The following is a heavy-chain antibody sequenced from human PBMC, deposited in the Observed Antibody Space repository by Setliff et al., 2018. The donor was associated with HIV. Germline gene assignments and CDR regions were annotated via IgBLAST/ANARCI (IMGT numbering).Heavy chain of an antibody. CDR1: GYIFTDYY. Sequence: ASVKVSCKASGYIFTDYYMHWVQQAPGEGLEWMGRVDPQDGETKYAEKFQGRVTITADTSTDTSDMELSSLRSEDTAVYYCATAGAYYYGSGSYHASGYWGQGTLVTVSS. CDR2: VDPQDGET. J-gene: IGHJ4*02. CDR3: ATAGAYYYGSGSYHASGY. D-gene: IGHD3-10*01. V-gene: IGHV1-69-2*01.